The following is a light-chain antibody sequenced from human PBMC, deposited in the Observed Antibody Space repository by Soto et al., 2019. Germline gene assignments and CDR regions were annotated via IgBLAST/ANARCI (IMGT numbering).Light chain of an antibody. CDR2: GAS. J-gene: IGKJ5*01. V-gene: IGKV3-15*01. CDR1: QSVSSSY. CDR3: QQYNNWPIT. Sequence: EIVMTQSPGTLSLSPGERATLSCRASQSVSSSYLAWYQQKPGQAPRILIYGASTRATGIPARFSGSGSGTEFTLTISSLKSEDFEIYYCQQYNNWPITFGQGTRLEIK.